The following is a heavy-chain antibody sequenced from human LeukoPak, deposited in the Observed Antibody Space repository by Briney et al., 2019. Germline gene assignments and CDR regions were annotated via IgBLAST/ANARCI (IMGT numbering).Heavy chain of an antibody. CDR1: GYIFTDYY. D-gene: IGHD6-13*01. Sequence: ASVKVSCKASGYIFTDYYMHWVRQAPGQGLEWMGWINPNSGGTNYAQNFQGRVTMTRNTSISTAYMELSRLRSDDTAVYYCARESTGYSSGWYGNWFDPWGQGTLVTVSS. CDR2: INPNSGGT. J-gene: IGHJ5*02. CDR3: ARESTGYSSGWYGNWFDP. V-gene: IGHV1-2*02.